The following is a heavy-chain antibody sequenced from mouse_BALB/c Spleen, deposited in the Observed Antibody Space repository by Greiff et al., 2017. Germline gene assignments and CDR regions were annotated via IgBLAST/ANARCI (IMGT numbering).Heavy chain of an antibody. CDR3: ARDGIYYGNYVDY. CDR2: ISSGGST. V-gene: IGHV5-6-5*01. Sequence: EVKLVESGGGLVKPGGSLKLSCAASGFTFSSYAMSWVRQTPEKRLEWVASISSGGSTYYPDSVKGRFTISRDNARNILYLQMSSLRSEDTAMYYCARDGIYYGNYVDYWGQGTTLTVSS. D-gene: IGHD2-1*01. CDR1: GFTFSSYA. J-gene: IGHJ2*01.